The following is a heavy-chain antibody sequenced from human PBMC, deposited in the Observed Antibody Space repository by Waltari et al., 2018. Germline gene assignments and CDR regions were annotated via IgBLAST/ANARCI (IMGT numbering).Heavy chain of an antibody. CDR3: AGWRSYYDFWTGYYFDY. V-gene: IGHV4-59*02. D-gene: IGHD3-3*01. CDR1: ADSVSNYY. CDR2: IYYTGSS. J-gene: IGHJ4*02. Sequence: QVQLQESGPGLVKPSETLSLTCTVSADSVSNYYWSWIRQPPETGLEWIGYIYYTGSSKYNPSLKSRVAMSIDTSTNQFSLKLNSVSAADTAVYYCAGWRSYYDFWTGYYFDYWGQGTLVTVSS.